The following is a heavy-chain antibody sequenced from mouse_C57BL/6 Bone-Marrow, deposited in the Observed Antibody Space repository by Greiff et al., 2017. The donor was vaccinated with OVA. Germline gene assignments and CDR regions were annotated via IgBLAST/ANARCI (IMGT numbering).Heavy chain of an antibody. V-gene: IGHV5-17*01. CDR3: ARPGGYYWYFDV. D-gene: IGHD2-2*01. CDR2: ISSGSSTI. CDR1: GFTFSDYG. Sequence: EVMLVESGGGLVKPGGSLKLSCAASGFTFSDYGMHWVRQAPEKGLEWVAYISSGSSTIYYADTVKGRFTISRDNAKKTLFLQMTSLRSEDTAMYYCARPGGYYWYFDVWGTGTTVTVSS. J-gene: IGHJ1*03.